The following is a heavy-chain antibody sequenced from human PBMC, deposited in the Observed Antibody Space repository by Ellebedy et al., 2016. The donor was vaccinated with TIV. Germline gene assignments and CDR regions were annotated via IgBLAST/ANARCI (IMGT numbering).Heavy chain of an antibody. CDR2: IYHSGST. D-gene: IGHD4-23*01. V-gene: IGHV4-30-2*01. Sequence: MPSETLSLTCGVSGGSISSTGYSWSWVRQPPGKGLEWIGYIYHSGSTYYNPSLRSRATISVARSKNQFFLNLTSVTAADTAVYYCARDGAGRWDYWGPGTLVTVSS. J-gene: IGHJ4*02. CDR3: ARDGAGRWDY. CDR1: GGSISSTGYS.